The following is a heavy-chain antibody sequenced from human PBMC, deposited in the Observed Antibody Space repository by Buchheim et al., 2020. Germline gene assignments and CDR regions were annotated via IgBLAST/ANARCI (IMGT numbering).Heavy chain of an antibody. Sequence: EVQLVESGGGLVQPGGSLRLSCAASGFTFSSYSMNWVRQAPGKGLEWGSYISSSSSTIYYADSVKGRVTISRDNAKKSLYLQMNRLRAEDTAVYYCARVPSSGWSNQYYYYYGMDVWGQGTT. CDR3: ARVPSSGWSNQYYYYYGMDV. CDR2: ISSSSSTI. V-gene: IGHV3-48*01. CDR1: GFTFSSYS. J-gene: IGHJ6*02. D-gene: IGHD6-19*01.